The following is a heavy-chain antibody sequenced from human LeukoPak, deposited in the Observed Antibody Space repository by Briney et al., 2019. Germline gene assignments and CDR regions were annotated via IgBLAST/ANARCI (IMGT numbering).Heavy chain of an antibody. D-gene: IGHD7-27*01. Sequence: PGGSLRLSCAASGFTFSSYSMNWVRQAPGKGLEWVSSISSSSSYIYYADSVKGRFTISRDNAKNSLYLQMNSLRAKDTAVYYCARDINWGSETYYFDYWGQGTLVTVSS. V-gene: IGHV3-21*01. CDR2: ISSSSSYI. CDR3: ARDINWGSETYYFDY. J-gene: IGHJ4*02. CDR1: GFTFSSYS.